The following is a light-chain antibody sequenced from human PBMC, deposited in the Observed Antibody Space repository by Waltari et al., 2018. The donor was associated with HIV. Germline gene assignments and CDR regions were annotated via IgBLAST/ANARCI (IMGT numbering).Light chain of an antibody. CDR3: QVWDSSSDHVV. Sequence: SYVLTQPPSVSVAPGKTARMTCGGNNIGSKSVHWYQQKQGQAPVLVIYYDSDQTSGIPERFSGSNSGNTATLTISRVEAGDEADYYCQVWDSSSDHVVFGGGTKLTVL. CDR2: YDS. J-gene: IGLJ2*01. CDR1: NIGSKS. V-gene: IGLV3-21*04.